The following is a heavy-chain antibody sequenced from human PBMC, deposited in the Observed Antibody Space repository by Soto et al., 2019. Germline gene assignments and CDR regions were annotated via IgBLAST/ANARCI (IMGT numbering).Heavy chain of an antibody. V-gene: IGHV4-59*11. J-gene: IGHJ3*02. CDR2: IYHTVNT. CDR1: GVSILSHF. CDR3: ARLQYTVVTALDI. Sequence: SETLSLTCSVSGVSILSHFCIFIRHAPGKGPELVGYIYHTVNTNYNPALKSRVTISMDTSKNQLSLQLSSVTAADTAVYYCARLQYTVVTALDIWGQGTMVTVSS. D-gene: IGHD2-15*01.